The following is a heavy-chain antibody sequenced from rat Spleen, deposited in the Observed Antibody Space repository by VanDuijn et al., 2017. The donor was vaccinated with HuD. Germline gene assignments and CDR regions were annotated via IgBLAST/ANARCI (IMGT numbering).Heavy chain of an antibody. J-gene: IGHJ2*01. CDR3: ATQGPDY. Sequence: EVQLVESGGGLVQPGNSLKLSCAASGFTFSDYAMAWVRQSPKKGLEWVATIIYDGSSTYYRDSVKGRFTISRDNAKSTLYLQMDSLRSEDTATYYCATQGPDYWGQGVMVTVSS. CDR2: IIYDGSST. CDR1: GFTFSDYA. V-gene: IGHV5S10*01.